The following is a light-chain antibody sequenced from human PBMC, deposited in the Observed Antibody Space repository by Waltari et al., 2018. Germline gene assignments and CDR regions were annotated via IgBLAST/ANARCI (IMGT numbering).Light chain of an antibody. Sequence: VLTQSPATLSLSAGERATLSCRASQSVFNYLAWYQQKRCQAPRLLIYDTSKRATGIPARFSGSGSGTDFTLTISNLEADDFALYYCQQGSILPLTFGGGTKVEIK. J-gene: IGKJ4*01. V-gene: IGKV3-11*01. CDR1: QSVFNY. CDR2: DTS. CDR3: QQGSILPLT.